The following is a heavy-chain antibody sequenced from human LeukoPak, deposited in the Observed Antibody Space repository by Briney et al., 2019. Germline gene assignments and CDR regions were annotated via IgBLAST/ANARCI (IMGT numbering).Heavy chain of an antibody. CDR1: GFTFSSYG. D-gene: IGHD2-2*01. CDR3: AKRGWGYCSSTSCPPGMFDY. V-gene: IGHV3-30*02. Sequence: GGSLRLSCAASGFTFSSYGMHWVRQAPGKGLEWVAFIRSDGSNKYYADSVKGRSTISRDNSKNTLYLQMNSLRAEDTAVYYCAKRGWGYCSSTSCPPGMFDYWGQGTLVTVSS. J-gene: IGHJ4*02. CDR2: IRSDGSNK.